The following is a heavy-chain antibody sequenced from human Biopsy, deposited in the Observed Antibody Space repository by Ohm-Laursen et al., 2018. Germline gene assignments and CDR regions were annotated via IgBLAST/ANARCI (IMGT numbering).Heavy chain of an antibody. V-gene: IGHV1-69*13. Sequence: VASVKVSCKASGYTFIAYNIHWVRQAPGQGLEWMGEINSMFGTTNYAQTFQGRVTITADESTSTACMEVSSLRSEDTAVYYCAKRGVERGRPLAYWGQGTLVTVSS. CDR3: AKRGVERGRPLAY. CDR1: GYTFIAYN. CDR2: INSMFGTT. J-gene: IGHJ4*02. D-gene: IGHD1-1*01.